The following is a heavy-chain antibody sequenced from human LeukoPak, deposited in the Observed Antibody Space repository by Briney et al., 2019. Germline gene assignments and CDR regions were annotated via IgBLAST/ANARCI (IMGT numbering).Heavy chain of an antibody. Sequence: ASVKVSCKVSGYTLTELSMHWVRQAPGKGLEWMGGFDPEDGETIYAQKFQGRVTMTEDTSTGTAYMELSSLRSEDTAVYYCATNMITFGGVIALNDYWGQGTLVTVSS. CDR1: GYTLTELS. D-gene: IGHD3-16*02. CDR2: FDPEDGET. V-gene: IGHV1-24*01. J-gene: IGHJ4*02. CDR3: ATNMITFGGVIALNDY.